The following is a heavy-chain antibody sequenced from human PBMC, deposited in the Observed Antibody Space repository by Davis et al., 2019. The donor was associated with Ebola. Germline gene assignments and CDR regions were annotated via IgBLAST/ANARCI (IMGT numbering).Heavy chain of an antibody. V-gene: IGHV3-23*01. CDR3: ARDLGPWELGGKLGY. CDR1: GFILSSHA. J-gene: IGHJ4*02. CDR2: IRGSGETKWGDWT. D-gene: IGHD1-26*01. Sequence: GESLKISCAGSGFILSSHAISWVRQAPGKGLEWVSGIRGSGETKWGDWTYYGDSVKGRFTISRDNSKNTLYLQMNSLRVEDTAVYYCARDLGPWELGGKLGYWGQGTLVTVSS.